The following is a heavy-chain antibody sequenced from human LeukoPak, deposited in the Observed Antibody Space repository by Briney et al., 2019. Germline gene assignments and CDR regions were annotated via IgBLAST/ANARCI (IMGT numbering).Heavy chain of an antibody. CDR1: GYTFTGYY. D-gene: IGHD4-17*01. J-gene: IGHJ4*02. Sequence: ASVKVSRKASGYTFTGYYMHWVRQAPGQGLEWMGWINPNSGGTNYAQKFQGWVTMTRDTSISTAYMELSRLRSDDTAVYYCARDSDDYGDYTLDYWGQGTLVTVSS. V-gene: IGHV1-2*04. CDR3: ARDSDDYGDYTLDY. CDR2: INPNSGGT.